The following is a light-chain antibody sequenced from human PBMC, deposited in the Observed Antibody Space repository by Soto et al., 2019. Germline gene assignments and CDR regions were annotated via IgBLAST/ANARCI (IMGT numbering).Light chain of an antibody. CDR2: LGS. CDR1: QSLLHYNGYNY. Sequence: DIVMTQSPLSLPVTPGEPASISCRSSQSLLHYNGYNYLDWYRQKPGQSPELLIYLGSNRASGVPDRFSGSGSGTDFTLEISRVEAEDFGVYYCMQALQTPCTFGPGTKVDIK. J-gene: IGKJ3*01. V-gene: IGKV2-28*01. CDR3: MQALQTPCT.